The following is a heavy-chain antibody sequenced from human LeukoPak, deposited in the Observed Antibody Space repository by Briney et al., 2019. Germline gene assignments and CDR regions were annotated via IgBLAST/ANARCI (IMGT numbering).Heavy chain of an antibody. Sequence: GGSLRLSCAASGFTFSNYSMNWVRQAPGKGLEWVSSIGTTGSYIFYADSVEGRFTISRDNSKNTLYLQMNSLRAEDTAVYYCAKTRAQYYYDSSGYGDTYYFDYWGQGTLVTVSS. CDR2: IGTTGSYI. CDR3: AKTRAQYYYDSSGYGDTYYFDY. D-gene: IGHD3-22*01. CDR1: GFTFSNYS. J-gene: IGHJ4*02. V-gene: IGHV3-21*04.